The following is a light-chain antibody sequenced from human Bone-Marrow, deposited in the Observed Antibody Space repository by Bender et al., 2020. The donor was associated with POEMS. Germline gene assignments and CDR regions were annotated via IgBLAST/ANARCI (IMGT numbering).Light chain of an antibody. V-gene: IGLV2-23*01. J-gene: IGLJ3*02. CDR1: TSDVGKSNS. Sequence: QSVLTQPASVSGSPGQSITISCTGTTSDVGKSNSVSWYQQHPGQAPKLIIFEGSERPAVVSGRFSASTSGTRSSLTISGLHAEEDADYYCCYYVSSTPWVFGGGTKLTVL. CDR2: EGS. CDR3: CYYVSSTPWV.